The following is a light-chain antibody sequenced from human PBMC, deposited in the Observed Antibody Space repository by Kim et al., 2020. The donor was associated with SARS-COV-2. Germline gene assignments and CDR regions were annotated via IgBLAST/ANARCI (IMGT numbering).Light chain of an antibody. CDR2: APS. CDR3: HQYSDYPWT. CDR1: QNIGSH. V-gene: IGKV1-8*01. Sequence: IRMTQSPSSISASIGDSITITCRASQNIGSHLTWYQQKLGNAPKLLIYAPSILERGVPSRFSGTGSGTDFTLTISRLQSEDFATYYCHQYSDYPWTFGQGTKVDIK. J-gene: IGKJ1*01.